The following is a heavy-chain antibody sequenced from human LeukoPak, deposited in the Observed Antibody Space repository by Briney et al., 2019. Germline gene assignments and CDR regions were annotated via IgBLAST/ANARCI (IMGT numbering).Heavy chain of an antibody. J-gene: IGHJ3*02. D-gene: IGHD1-1*01. CDR3: AADQPRYPDAFDI. V-gene: IGHV1-58*02. Sequence: GAPAKVSCKASGFTSTTSTMQWVRQARGQRLEWIGWIVVGSGDTNYAEKFQERVTITRDMSTSTVYMELSSLRSDDTAVYYCAADQPRYPDAFDIWGQGTMVTVSS. CDR2: IVVGSGDT. CDR1: GFTSTTST.